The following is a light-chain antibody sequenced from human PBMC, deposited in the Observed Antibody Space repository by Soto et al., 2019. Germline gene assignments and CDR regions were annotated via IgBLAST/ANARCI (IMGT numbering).Light chain of an antibody. CDR2: DAC. J-gene: IGKJ1*01. CDR1: QGISSW. V-gene: IGKV1-5*01. Sequence: GDRVTITCRASQGISSWLAWYQQKPGKAPKLLIYDACSLESGVPSRFSGSGSGTEFTLTISSLQPDAFATYYCQQYNSYSGTFGQGTKVEIK. CDR3: QQYNSYSGT.